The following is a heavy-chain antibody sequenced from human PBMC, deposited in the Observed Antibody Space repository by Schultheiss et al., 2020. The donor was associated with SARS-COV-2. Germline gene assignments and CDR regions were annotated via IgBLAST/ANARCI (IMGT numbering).Heavy chain of an antibody. J-gene: IGHJ6*02. Sequence: LSLTCAVYGGSFSGYYWSWIRQPPGKGLEWVSYISSSGSTIYYADSVKGRFTISRDNAKNSLYLQMNSLRAEDTAVYYCAREWYSYGMDVWGQGTTVTVSS. CDR2: ISSSGSTI. V-gene: IGHV3-11*01. CDR3: AREWYSYGMDV. CDR1: GGSFSGYY.